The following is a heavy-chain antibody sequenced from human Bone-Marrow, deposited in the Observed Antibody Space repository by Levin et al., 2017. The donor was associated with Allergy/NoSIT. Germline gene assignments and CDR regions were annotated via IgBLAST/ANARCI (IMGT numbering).Heavy chain of an antibody. CDR1: GGTFSNST. CDR2: VIPTLDIA. Sequence: GASVKVSCKASGGTFSNSTFFWVRQAPGQGLEWMGRVIPTLDIANSAQKFQGRLTMTADTSTSIVYMELNSLMSEDTAVYFCARLFRGYMDVWGKGTTVAVSS. J-gene: IGHJ6*03. D-gene: IGHD2-21*01. CDR3: ARLFRGYMDV. V-gene: IGHV1-69*02.